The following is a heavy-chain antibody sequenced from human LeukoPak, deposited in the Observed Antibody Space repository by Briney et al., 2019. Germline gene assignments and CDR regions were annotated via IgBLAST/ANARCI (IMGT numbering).Heavy chain of an antibody. CDR1: GYTFTGYY. V-gene: IGHV1-2*04. D-gene: IGHD3-10*01. Sequence: ASVKVSCKASGYTFTGYYMHWVRQAPGQGLEWMGWINPNSGGTNYAQKFQGWVTMTRDTSISTAYMELSRLRSDDTAVYYCARAPFLWFGGGDAFDIWGQGTMVAVSS. CDR3: ARAPFLWFGGGDAFDI. CDR2: INPNSGGT. J-gene: IGHJ3*02.